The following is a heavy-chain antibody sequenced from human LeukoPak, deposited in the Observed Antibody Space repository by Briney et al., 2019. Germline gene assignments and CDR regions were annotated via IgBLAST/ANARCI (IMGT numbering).Heavy chain of an antibody. CDR3: AREWSTGY. J-gene: IGHJ4*02. CDR2: ISSSSSYI. Sequence: GGSLRLSCAASGFTFSGSAMHWVRQASGKGLEWVSSISSSSSYIYYADSVKGRFTISRDNAKNSLYLQMNSLRAEDTAVYYCAREWSTGYWGQGTLVTVSS. V-gene: IGHV3-21*01. CDR1: GFTFSGSA. D-gene: IGHD3-3*01.